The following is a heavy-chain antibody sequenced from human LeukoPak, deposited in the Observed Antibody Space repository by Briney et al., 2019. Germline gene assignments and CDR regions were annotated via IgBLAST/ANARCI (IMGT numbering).Heavy chain of an antibody. CDR3: AKDHDPWGRYYYYMDV. J-gene: IGHJ6*03. D-gene: IGHD7-27*01. V-gene: IGHV3-23*01. CDR1: GFTFSSYA. Sequence: QTGGSLRLSCAASGFTFSSYAMSWVRQAPGKGLEWVSAISGSGGSTYYADSVKGRFTISRDNSKNTLYLQMNSLRAEDTAVYYCAKDHDPWGRYYYYMDVWGKGTTVTVSS. CDR2: ISGSGGST.